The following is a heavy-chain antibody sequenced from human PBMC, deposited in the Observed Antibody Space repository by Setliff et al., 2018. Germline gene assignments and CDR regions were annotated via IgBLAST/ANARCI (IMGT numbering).Heavy chain of an antibody. D-gene: IGHD1-1*01. CDR3: AIDYGPTGTPYH. CDR1: GYSFSDFY. J-gene: IGHJ4*02. CDR2: IDPRDDFT. Sequence: ASVKVSCKASGYSFSDFYMHWVRQVPGEGLEALGRIDPRDDFTVYAERFKDRLTITADTSTDTSYMEMSSLRFEDTAVYYCAIDYGPTGTPYHWGQGTPVTLSS. V-gene: IGHV1-69-2*01.